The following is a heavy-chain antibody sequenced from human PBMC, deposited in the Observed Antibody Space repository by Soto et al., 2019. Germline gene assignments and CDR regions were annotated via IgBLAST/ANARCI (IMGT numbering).Heavy chain of an antibody. D-gene: IGHD3-10*01. Sequence: PGGSLRLSCAASGFPFGITDMSWVRQAPGKGLEWVSTIDGSGGATRYADSVRGRFTISRDNSKNTVFLQMSSLRADETAVYYCAKNSGWFNTWGQGTLATVSS. V-gene: IGHV3-23*01. CDR1: GFPFGITD. CDR2: IDGSGGAT. J-gene: IGHJ5*02. CDR3: AKNSGWFNT.